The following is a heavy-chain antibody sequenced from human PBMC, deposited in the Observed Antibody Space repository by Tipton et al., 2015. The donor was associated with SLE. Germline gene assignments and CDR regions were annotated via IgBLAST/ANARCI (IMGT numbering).Heavy chain of an antibody. CDR3: TTRGFTGGSYYFDY. D-gene: IGHD2-8*02. J-gene: IGHJ4*02. V-gene: IGHV1-18*01. CDR2: ISAYNGDT. Sequence: QLVQSGAEVKKPGASVKVSCKASGYTFTSYGISWVRQAPGQRLEWMGWISAYNGDTKYAQKLQGRVTMTTDKTTNTAYMELRSLRSDDTAVYYCTTRGFTGGSYYFDYWGQGTLLTVSS. CDR1: GYTFTSYG.